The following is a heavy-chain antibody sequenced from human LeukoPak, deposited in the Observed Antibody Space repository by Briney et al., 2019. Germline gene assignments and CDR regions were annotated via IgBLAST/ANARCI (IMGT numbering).Heavy chain of an antibody. CDR3: ARDKSARSSYGDAFDI. CDR1: GFVFDDYA. V-gene: IGHV3-9*01. D-gene: IGHD6-6*01. Sequence: GGSLRLSCVASGFVFDDYAIHWVRQAPGKGLEWVSGVGWHGGSIGYADSVKGRFTVSRDNAKSSLYLQMNSLRTEDTALYYCARDKSARSSYGDAFDIWGQGTVVTLSS. J-gene: IGHJ3*02. CDR2: VGWHGGSI.